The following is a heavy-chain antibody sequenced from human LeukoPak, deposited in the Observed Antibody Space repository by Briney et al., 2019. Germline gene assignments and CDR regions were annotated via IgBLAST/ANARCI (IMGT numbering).Heavy chain of an antibody. J-gene: IGHJ3*02. CDR3: AKAAEDSSGYYYSVLFDAFDI. CDR2: ISWNSGSI. Sequence: SGGSLRLSCAASGFTFDDYAMHWVRQAPGKGLEWVSGISWNSGSIGYADSVKGRFTISRDNAKNSLYLQMNSLRAEDTALYYCAKAAEDSSGYYYSVLFDAFDIWGQGTMVTVSS. D-gene: IGHD3-22*01. CDR1: GFTFDDYA. V-gene: IGHV3-9*01.